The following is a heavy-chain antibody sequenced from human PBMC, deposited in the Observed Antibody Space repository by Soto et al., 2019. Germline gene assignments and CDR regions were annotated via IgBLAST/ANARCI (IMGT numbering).Heavy chain of an antibody. CDR1: GFMFSSAW. CDR2: IKSKRDVWTT. V-gene: IGHV3-15*01. Sequence: HLVESGGDLVKPGGSLRLSCAASGFMFSSAWMSWVRQAPGKGLEWVGRIKSKRDVWTTNYAPHVEGRFVISRDDSKNTLDRQTNSLKSADTAVYYCVEGWNDLWGQGTLVAVSS. CDR3: VEGWNDL. D-gene: IGHD1-1*01. J-gene: IGHJ4*02.